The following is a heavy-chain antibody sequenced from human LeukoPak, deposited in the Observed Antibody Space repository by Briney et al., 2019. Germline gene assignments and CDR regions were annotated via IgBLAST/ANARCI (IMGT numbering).Heavy chain of an antibody. V-gene: IGHV1-18*01. Sequence: VSVKVSCKASGYTFTSYDINWVRQAPGQGLEWMGWVSGYNGNTNYAQKFEGGVAMTTDTSSSTAYMELRSLRSDDTAIYYCARGDWFDPWGQGTLVTVSS. J-gene: IGHJ5*02. CDR1: GYTFTSYD. D-gene: IGHD2-21*01. CDR2: VSGYNGNT. CDR3: ARGDWFDP.